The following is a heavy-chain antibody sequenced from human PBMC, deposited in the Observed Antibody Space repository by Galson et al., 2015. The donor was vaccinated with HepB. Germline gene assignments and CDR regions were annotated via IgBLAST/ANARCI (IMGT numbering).Heavy chain of an antibody. Sequence: SLRLSCAASGFTFSSYAMHWVRQAPGKGLEWVAFISDDGSGKYYADSLKGRFTISRDNSKNTVYMQMNSLRVEDTAVYYCARGGGEPWGQWRALDYWGQGTLVSVSS. D-gene: IGHD6-19*01. CDR3: ARGGGEPWGQWRALDY. CDR2: ISDDGSGK. J-gene: IGHJ4*02. CDR1: GFTFSSYA. V-gene: IGHV3-30*04.